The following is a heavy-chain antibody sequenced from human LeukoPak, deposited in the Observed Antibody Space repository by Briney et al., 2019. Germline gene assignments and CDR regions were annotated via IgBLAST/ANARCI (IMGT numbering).Heavy chain of an antibody. J-gene: IGHJ4*02. CDR1: GFHFNNYG. V-gene: IGHV3-23*01. CDR3: AKDRGRGLRHFDY. D-gene: IGHD3-16*01. Sequence: GGSLRLSCAASGFHFNNYGLSWVRQAPGKGLEWVSAISGSGGSTYYADSVKGRFTISRDNSKNTMDLQMNSLRAEDTAVYYCAKDRGRGLRHFDYWGQGTLVTVSS. CDR2: ISGSGGST.